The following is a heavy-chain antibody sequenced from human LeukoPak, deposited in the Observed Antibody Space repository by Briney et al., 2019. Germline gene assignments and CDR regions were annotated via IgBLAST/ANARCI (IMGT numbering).Heavy chain of an antibody. V-gene: IGHV4-4*07. CDR2: IYTSGST. D-gene: IGHD1-26*01. CDR3: ATSRGAYSGSYSSFDY. Sequence: PSETLSLTCTVSGGSISSYYWSWIRQPAGKGLEWIGRIYTSGSTNYNPSLKSRVTMSVGTSKNQFSLKLSSVTAADTAVYYCATSRGAYSGSYSSFDYWGQGTLVTVSS. J-gene: IGHJ4*02. CDR1: GGSISSYY.